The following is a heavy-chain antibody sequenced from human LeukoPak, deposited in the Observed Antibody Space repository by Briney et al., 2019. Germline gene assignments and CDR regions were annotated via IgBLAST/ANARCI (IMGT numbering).Heavy chain of an antibody. D-gene: IGHD1-26*01. CDR3: WTILETTIDAFDI. J-gene: IGHJ3*02. Sequence: GGSLRLSCAVSGFSFDTYWMTWVRQAPGKGREWVANIKQDGTEKYCVDSVKGRFTISRDNAKNSLYLQMNSLRAEDTAVYYCWTILETTIDAFDIWGQGTMVTVSS. V-gene: IGHV3-7*01. CDR1: GFSFDTYW. CDR2: IKQDGTEK.